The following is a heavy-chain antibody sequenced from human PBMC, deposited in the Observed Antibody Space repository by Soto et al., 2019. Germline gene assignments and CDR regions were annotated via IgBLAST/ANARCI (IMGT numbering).Heavy chain of an antibody. Sequence: SQTLSLTCAISGDSVSGNSSAWNCIRQSPSRGLEWLGRTYYRSKWYNDYAVSVKSRITVTPDTSKNQFSLHLNSVTPEDTAVYYCARANYDFWSGYSFDYWGQGTLVTVSS. V-gene: IGHV6-1*01. CDR2: TYYRSKWYN. J-gene: IGHJ4*02. CDR1: GDSVSGNSSA. D-gene: IGHD3-3*01. CDR3: ARANYDFWSGYSFDY.